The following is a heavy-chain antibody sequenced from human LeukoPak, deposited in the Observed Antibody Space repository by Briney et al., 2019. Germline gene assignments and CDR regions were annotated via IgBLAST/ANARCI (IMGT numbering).Heavy chain of an antibody. CDR1: GFTFSSYS. J-gene: IGHJ4*02. CDR3: AKVAGGSSWYYPSYYFDY. D-gene: IGHD6-13*01. CDR2: ISGSGGST. V-gene: IGHV3-23*01. Sequence: AESLRLSCAASGFTFSSYSMSWVRQPPGKGLEWVSAISGSGGSTYYADSVKGRFTISRDNSKNTLYLQMNSLRAEDTAVYYCAKVAGGSSWYYPSYYFDYWGQGTLVTVSP.